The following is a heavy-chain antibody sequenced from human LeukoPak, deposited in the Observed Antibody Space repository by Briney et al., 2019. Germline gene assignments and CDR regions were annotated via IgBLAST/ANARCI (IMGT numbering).Heavy chain of an antibody. CDR2: IIPIFGTA. J-gene: IGHJ4*02. CDR1: GGTFSSYA. Sequence: VKVSCKASGGTFSSYAISWVRQAPGQGLEWMGGIIPIFGTANYAQKFQGRVTVTTDESTSTAYMELSSLRSDDTAVYYCASGQWELSSDYWGQGTLVTVSS. D-gene: IGHD1-26*01. CDR3: ASGQWELSSDY. V-gene: IGHV1-69*13.